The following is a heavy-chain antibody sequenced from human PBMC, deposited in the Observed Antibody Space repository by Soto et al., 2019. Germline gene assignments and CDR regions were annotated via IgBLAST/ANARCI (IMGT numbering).Heavy chain of an antibody. D-gene: IGHD2-8*02. CDR3: ARSFVSGRFFCVVYGMDV. J-gene: IGHJ6*02. CDR1: GGTFSSYA. CDR2: IIPIFGTA. V-gene: IGHV1-69*06. Sequence: SVKVSCKASGGTFSSYAISWVRQAPGQGLEWMGGIIPIFGTANYAQKFQGRVTITADKSTSTAYMELSSLRSEDTAVYYCARSFVSGRFFCVVYGMDVWGQGTTVTVSS.